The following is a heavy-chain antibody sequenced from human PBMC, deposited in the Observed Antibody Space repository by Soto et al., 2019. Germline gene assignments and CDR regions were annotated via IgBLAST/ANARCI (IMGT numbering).Heavy chain of an antibody. J-gene: IGHJ5*02. Sequence: ESGPTLVNPTQTLTLTCTFSGFSLTNRGVTWIRQTPGKALEWLEVIDGKDNKYNNTSLKTRHTITKDTSKNQEILTVTNMNTVDTVSYHCARTTGYSAYDAYNWFDPWGQGILVTVSS. CDR2: IDGKDNK. CDR3: ARTTGYSAYDAYNWFDP. D-gene: IGHD5-12*01. V-gene: IGHV2-70*01. CDR1: GFSLTNRG.